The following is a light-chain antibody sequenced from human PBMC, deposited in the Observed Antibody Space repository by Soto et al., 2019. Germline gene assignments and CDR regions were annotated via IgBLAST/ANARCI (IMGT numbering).Light chain of an antibody. CDR2: GAS. CDR3: QQRSNWPRT. V-gene: IGKV3-15*01. Sequence: EIVMTQSPAPLSVSPGERATLSCRASQNVRSNLAWYQQKPGQAPRLLIYGASTRATGIPARFSGRGSGTECILTISSLQSEDVAVYYCQQRSNWPRTLGQGTKVDIK. J-gene: IGKJ1*01. CDR1: QNVRSN.